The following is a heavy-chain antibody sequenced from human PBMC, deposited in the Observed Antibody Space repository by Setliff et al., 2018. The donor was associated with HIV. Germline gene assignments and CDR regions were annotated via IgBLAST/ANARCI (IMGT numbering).Heavy chain of an antibody. CDR2: IYNSGGT. D-gene: IGHD3-22*01. J-gene: IGHJ4*02. CDR1: DDSIDSSSYY. V-gene: IGHV4-39*01. CDR3: ARHDYYDSGGFYTLYYFDY. Sequence: KPSETLSLTCTVSDDSIDSSSYYWGWIRQPPGKGLEWIGSIYNSGGTYYNPSLHGRVTISVDTSKNQFSLRLKSVTAADTAVYYCARHDYYDSGGFYTLYYFDYWGPGTLVTVS.